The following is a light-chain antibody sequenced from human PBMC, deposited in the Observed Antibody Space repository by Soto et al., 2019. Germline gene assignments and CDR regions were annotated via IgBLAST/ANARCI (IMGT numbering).Light chain of an antibody. J-gene: IGKJ2*01. CDR3: QQYGTSPLMYT. CDR2: GAS. Sequence: EVVLTQSPGTLSLSPGERATLSCRASQSVTSNYLAWYQQRPGQAPRLLIYGASIRATGVPDRFSGSGSGTDFTPTITRLEPEDFAVYYCQQYGTSPLMYTFGQGTKLDIK. V-gene: IGKV3-20*01. CDR1: QSVTSNY.